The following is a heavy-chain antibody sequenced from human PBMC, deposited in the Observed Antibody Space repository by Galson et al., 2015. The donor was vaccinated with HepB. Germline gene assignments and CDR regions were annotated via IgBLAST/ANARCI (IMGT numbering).Heavy chain of an antibody. J-gene: IGHJ3*02. V-gene: IGHV4-4*02. CDR3: ARAPPRDYASSAPGAFDI. Sequence: SETLSLTCAVSGGSISSSNWWSWVRQPPGKGLEWIGEIYHSGSTNYNPSLKSRVTISVDKYKNQFSLKLSSVTAADTAVYYCARAPPRDYASSAPGAFDIWGQGTMVTVSS. D-gene: IGHD3-22*01. CDR2: IYHSGST. CDR1: GGSISSSNW.